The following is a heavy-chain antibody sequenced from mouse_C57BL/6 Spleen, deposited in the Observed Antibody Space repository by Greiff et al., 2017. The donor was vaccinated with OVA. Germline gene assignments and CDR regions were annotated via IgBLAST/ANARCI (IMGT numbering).Heavy chain of an antibody. CDR3: AEGPYITTGPMDY. Sequence: EVKVVESGGGLVKPGGSLKLSCAASGFTFSDYGMHWVRQAPEKGLEWVAYISSGSSTIYYADTVKGRVTISRDNAKNTLFLQMTSLRSEDTAMYYCAEGPYITTGPMDYWGQGTSVTVSS. V-gene: IGHV5-17*01. J-gene: IGHJ4*01. CDR1: GFTFSDYG. D-gene: IGHD1-1*01. CDR2: ISSGSSTI.